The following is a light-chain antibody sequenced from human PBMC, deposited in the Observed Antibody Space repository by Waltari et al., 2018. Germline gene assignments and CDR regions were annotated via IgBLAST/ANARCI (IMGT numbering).Light chain of an antibody. J-gene: IGLJ3*02. Sequence: QSVLSQPPSASGTPGQRVTTSCSGTYSYIANHVVNWYQHLPGTAPKLLIYRSDRRPSGVPVRFSGSKSGSSASLAIDGLHSEDEADYYCASWDDSLNGHWVFGGGTKVTVL. CDR2: RSD. CDR3: ASWDDSLNGHWV. CDR1: YSYIANHV. V-gene: IGLV1-44*01.